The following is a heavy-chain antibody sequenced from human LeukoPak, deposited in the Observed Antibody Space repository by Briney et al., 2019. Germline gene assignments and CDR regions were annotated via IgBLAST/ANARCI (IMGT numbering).Heavy chain of an antibody. CDR1: GYTFTTYG. CDR3: ARGLALGSESSGYTYLPDY. V-gene: IGHV1-18*01. Sequence: ASVKVSCKASGYTFTTYGISWVRQAPGQGLEWMGWITAYNGNTHYAQKLQGRVTLTTDTSTSTAYMELRSLRSDDTAVYYCARGLALGSESSGYTYLPDYWGQATLVTVSS. J-gene: IGHJ4*02. CDR2: ITAYNGNT. D-gene: IGHD3-22*01.